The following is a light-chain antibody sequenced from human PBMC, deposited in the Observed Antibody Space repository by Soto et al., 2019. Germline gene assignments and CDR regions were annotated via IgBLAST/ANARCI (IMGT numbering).Light chain of an antibody. CDR2: GAS. V-gene: IGKV3-15*01. CDR1: QSAGNF. Sequence: EIVMTQSPSTLSVSPGETASLSCRASQSAGNFLAWYQQKPGQAPRLLIHGASIRATGIPVRFSGSGSGTEFTLTISSLQSEDFAVYYCQQYDSWPRTFGQGTKVDIK. CDR3: QQYDSWPRT. J-gene: IGKJ1*01.